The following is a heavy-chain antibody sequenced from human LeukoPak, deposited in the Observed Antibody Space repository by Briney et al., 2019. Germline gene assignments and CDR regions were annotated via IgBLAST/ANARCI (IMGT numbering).Heavy chain of an antibody. J-gene: IGHJ4*02. CDR3: TRDGGGELPYFDY. D-gene: IGHD1-26*01. CDR1: GFTFSSYA. CDR2: ISYDGSNK. V-gene: IGHV3-30*04. Sequence: PGGSLRLSCAASGFTFSSYAMHWVRQAPGKGLEWVALISYDGSNKYYADSVKGRFTISRDNSKNTLYLQMNSLKTEDTAVYYCTRDGGGELPYFDYWGQGTLVTVSS.